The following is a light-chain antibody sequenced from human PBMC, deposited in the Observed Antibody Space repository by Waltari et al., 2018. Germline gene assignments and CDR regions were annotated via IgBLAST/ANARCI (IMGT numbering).Light chain of an antibody. Sequence: DVVLTQSPLSLSVTLGPPPSISCRSSQDLVFGDGNTYLNWLHQRPGQSPRRLIYNVSKRDSGVPDRFSGTGSGTDFTLKISRVEAEDVGTYYCLQGTGGPWTFGQGTKVEIK. CDR3: LQGTGGPWT. J-gene: IGKJ1*01. CDR1: QDLVFGDGNTY. V-gene: IGKV2-30*01. CDR2: NVS.